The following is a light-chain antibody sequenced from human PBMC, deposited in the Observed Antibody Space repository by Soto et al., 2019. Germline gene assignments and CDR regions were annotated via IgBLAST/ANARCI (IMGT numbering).Light chain of an antibody. CDR2: DVS. J-gene: IGLJ1*01. CDR1: SSDVGGYNY. Sequence: QSVLTQPPSASGSPGQSVAISCTGTSSDVGGYNYVSWYQQHPGKAPKLMIYDVSKRPSGVPDRFSGSKSGNTASLTVSGLEAEDEATYYCSYYALSLLAFGPGTKVPVL. CDR3: SYYALSLLA. V-gene: IGLV2-8*01.